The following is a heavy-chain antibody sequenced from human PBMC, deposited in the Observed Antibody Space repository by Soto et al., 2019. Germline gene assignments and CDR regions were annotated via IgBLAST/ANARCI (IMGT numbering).Heavy chain of an antibody. J-gene: IGHJ4*02. V-gene: IGHV4-4*02. CDR3: ATRDSGRLY. Sequence: QVQLQESGPGLVKPSGTLSLTCAVSGVSISSHDWWTWVRQPPGKGLEWIGDSHQSGNTNYNSSLDSRVTISLDKSKNQLSLRLSSVAVADTAVYYCATRDSGRLYWGQGTLVTVSS. D-gene: IGHD6-13*01. CDR2: SHQSGNT. CDR1: GVSISSHDW.